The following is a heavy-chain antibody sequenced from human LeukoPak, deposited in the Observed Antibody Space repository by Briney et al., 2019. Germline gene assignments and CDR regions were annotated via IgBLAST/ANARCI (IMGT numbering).Heavy chain of an antibody. CDR2: MFASGST. CDR1: GDSIRSSGHY. CDR3: ARRINYFDY. J-gene: IGHJ4*02. V-gene: IGHV4-39*01. D-gene: IGHD2-15*01. Sequence: SETLSLTCTVSGDSIRSSGHYWGWIRQPPGKGLEWIGYMFASGSTSYDSSLKSRVTMSVDTSKNQFYLELRSVTAADTAVYFCARRINYFDYWGQGILVTVSS.